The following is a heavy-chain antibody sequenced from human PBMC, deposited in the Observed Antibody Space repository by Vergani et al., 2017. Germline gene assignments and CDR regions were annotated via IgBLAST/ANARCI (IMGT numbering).Heavy chain of an antibody. D-gene: IGHD2-2*01. CDR1: GGSISSGSYY. V-gene: IGHV4-61*02. J-gene: IGHJ5*02. CDR3: ARGAVGCSSTSCYEGGWFDP. CDR2: IYTSGST. Sequence: QVQLQESGPGLVKPSQTLSLTCTVSGGSISSGSYYWSWIRQPAGKGLEWIWRIYTSGSTNYNPSLKSRVTISVDTSKNQFSLKLSSVTAADTAVYYCARGAVGCSSTSCYEGGWFDPWGQGTLVTVSS.